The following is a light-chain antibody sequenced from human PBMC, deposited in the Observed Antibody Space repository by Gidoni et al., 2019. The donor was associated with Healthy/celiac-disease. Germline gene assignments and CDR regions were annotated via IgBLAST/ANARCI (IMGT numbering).Light chain of an antibody. Sequence: VMTPSPDSLAGSLGERATINCKSSQSVLYSSNNKNYLAWYQQKPGQPPKLLIYWASTRESGVPDRFSGSGSGTDFTLTISSLQAEDVAVYYCQQYYSTPRTFGQGTKLEIK. V-gene: IGKV4-1*01. J-gene: IGKJ2*02. CDR2: WAS. CDR3: QQYYSTPRT. CDR1: QSVLYSSNNKNY.